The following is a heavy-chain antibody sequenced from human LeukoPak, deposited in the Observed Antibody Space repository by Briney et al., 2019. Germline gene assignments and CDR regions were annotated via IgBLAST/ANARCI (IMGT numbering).Heavy chain of an antibody. D-gene: IGHD1-26*01. CDR1: GFTFSSYS. V-gene: IGHV3-21*01. CDR3: ARKSGSYRHFDY. Sequence: PGGSLRLSCVASGFTFSSYSLNWVRQAPGKGLEWVSSISDSSSYIYYADSVKGRFTISRDNAKNSLYLQMNSLRAEDTAVYYCARKSGSYRHFDYWGQGTLVTVSS. CDR2: ISDSSSYI. J-gene: IGHJ4*02.